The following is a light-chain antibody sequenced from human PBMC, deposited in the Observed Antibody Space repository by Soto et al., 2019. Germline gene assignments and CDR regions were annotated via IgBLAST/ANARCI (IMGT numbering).Light chain of an antibody. CDR2: EAS. V-gene: IGKV3-11*01. Sequence: DIVLTQSPSTLSLSPGERATLSCRASQSVGNNFAWYQQKPGQAPGLLIYEASTRATGIPARFSGSGSGTDSTLTISSLQPEDFAVYYCQQHSNWPLTFGGGTKVEI. CDR3: QQHSNWPLT. J-gene: IGKJ4*01. CDR1: QSVGNN.